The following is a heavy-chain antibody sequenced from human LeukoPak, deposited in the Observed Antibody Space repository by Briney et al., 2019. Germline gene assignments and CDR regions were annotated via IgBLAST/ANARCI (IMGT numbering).Heavy chain of an antibody. J-gene: IGHJ4*02. Sequence: GGSLTLSCAASGFTVSSNYMSWVRPAPGKGLEWGSVIYSGGSTYYADSVKGRFTISRDNSKNTLYLQMNSLRAEDTAVYYCVIGEKYSSGWYDSVWGQGTLVTVSS. CDR2: IYSGGST. CDR1: GFTVSSNY. D-gene: IGHD6-19*01. V-gene: IGHV3-53*01. CDR3: VIGEKYSSGWYDSV.